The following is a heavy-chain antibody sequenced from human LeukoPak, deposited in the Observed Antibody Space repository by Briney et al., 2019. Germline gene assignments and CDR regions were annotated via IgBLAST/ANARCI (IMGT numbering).Heavy chain of an antibody. D-gene: IGHD3-10*01. CDR2: IIPIFGTA. CDR1: GGTFISYA. Sequence: ASVKVSCKASGGTFISYAISWVRQAPGQGLEWMGGIIPIFGTANYAQKFQGRVTITADESTSTAYMELSSLRSEDTAVYYCARSSNYYGSGSEGMDVWGQGTTVTVSS. CDR3: ARSSNYYGSGSEGMDV. J-gene: IGHJ6*02. V-gene: IGHV1-69*13.